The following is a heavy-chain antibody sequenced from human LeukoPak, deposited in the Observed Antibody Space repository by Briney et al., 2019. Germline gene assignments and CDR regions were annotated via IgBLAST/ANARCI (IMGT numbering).Heavy chain of an antibody. CDR2: INPNSGGT. J-gene: IGHJ6*02. Sequence: ASVKVSCKASGYTFTGYYMHWVRQAPGQGLEWMGWINPNSGGTNYAQKFQGRVTMTRDTSISTAYLQWSSLKASDTAMYYCARQPGGPSDYYYGMDVWGQGTTVTVSS. CDR1: GYTFTGYY. V-gene: IGHV1-2*02. D-gene: IGHD2-15*01. CDR3: ARQPGGPSDYYYGMDV.